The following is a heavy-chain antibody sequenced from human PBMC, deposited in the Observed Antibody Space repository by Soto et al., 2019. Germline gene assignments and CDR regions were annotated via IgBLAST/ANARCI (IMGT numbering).Heavy chain of an antibody. CDR2: ISAYNGNT. J-gene: IGHJ3*02. Sequence: GAPEEVSCKASGYPFTSYGISWVRQAPGQGLGWMGWISAYNGNTNYAQKLQGRVTMTTDTSTSTAYMELRSLRSDDTAVYYCARVWYNRNYYAFDIWGQGTMVTVSS. CDR3: ARVWYNRNYYAFDI. D-gene: IGHD1-7*01. CDR1: GYPFTSYG. V-gene: IGHV1-18*01.